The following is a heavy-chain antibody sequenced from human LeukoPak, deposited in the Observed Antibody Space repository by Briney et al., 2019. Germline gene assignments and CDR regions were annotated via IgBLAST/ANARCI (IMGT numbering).Heavy chain of an antibody. Sequence: GGSVRLSCAASGFTFSSYGMSWVRQAPGKGLEWVSAISGSGGSTYYADSVKGRFTISRDNSKNTLYLQMNSLRAEDTAVYYCAKDGRYCSGGSCYHDAFDIWGQGTMVTVSS. D-gene: IGHD2-15*01. CDR3: AKDGRYCSGGSCYHDAFDI. CDR1: GFTFSSYG. CDR2: ISGSGGST. J-gene: IGHJ3*02. V-gene: IGHV3-23*01.